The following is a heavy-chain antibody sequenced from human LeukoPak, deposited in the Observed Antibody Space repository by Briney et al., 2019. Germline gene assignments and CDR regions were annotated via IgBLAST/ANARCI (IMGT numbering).Heavy chain of an antibody. V-gene: IGHV4-34*01. CDR1: GGSFSGYY. CDR3: ARGRYYDYIWGSYRYFDC. CDR2: INHSGST. D-gene: IGHD3-16*02. J-gene: IGHJ4*02. Sequence: SETLSLTCAVYGGSFSGYYWSWIRQPPGKGLEWIGEINHSGSTNYNPSLKSRVTISVDTSKNQFSLKLSSVTAADTAVYYCARGRYYDYIWGSYRYFDCWGQGTLVTVSS.